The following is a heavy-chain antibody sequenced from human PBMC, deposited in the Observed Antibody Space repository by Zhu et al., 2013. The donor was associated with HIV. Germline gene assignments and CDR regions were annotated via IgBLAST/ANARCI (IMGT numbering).Heavy chain of an antibody. CDR3: ARDHSAAARRGFDY. D-gene: IGHD6-13*01. CDR1: GGTFSSYA. CDR2: INPYNGDT. Sequence: QVQLVQSGAEVKKPGSSVKVSCKASGGTFSSYAISWVRQAPGQGLEWMGGINPYNGDTKYARRFQGRVTMSTDTSTNTAYMEVRTLRSDDTAVYFCARDHSAAARRGFDYWAQGTLVTVSS. J-gene: IGHJ4*02. V-gene: IGHV1-18*01.